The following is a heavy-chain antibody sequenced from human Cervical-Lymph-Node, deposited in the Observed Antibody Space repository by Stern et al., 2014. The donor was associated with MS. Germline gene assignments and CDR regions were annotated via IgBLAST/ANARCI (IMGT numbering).Heavy chain of an antibody. V-gene: IGHV3-9*01. CDR2: ISWNSGGI. Sequence: VQLVESGGDLVQPGRSLGLSCVASGFNLDGHDMHWVRQAPGKGLEWVSSISWNSGGIVYADSVKGRFTISRDNARNSLYLQMNSLRAEDTAFYYCPKDTPFGNWGQGTLVTVSS. CDR1: GFNLDGHD. J-gene: IGHJ4*02. CDR3: PKDTPFGN.